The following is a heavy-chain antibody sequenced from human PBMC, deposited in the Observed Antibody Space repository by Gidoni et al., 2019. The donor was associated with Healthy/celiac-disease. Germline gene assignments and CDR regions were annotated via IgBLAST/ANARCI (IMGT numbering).Heavy chain of an antibody. Sequence: QVQLVQSGAEVKNPGSSVKVPCKASGGTFSSYAISWVRQAPGQGLEWMGGIITIFGTANYAQKFQGRVTITADEYTSTAYMELSRLRSEDTAVYYCARVGDTAMHTADWFDPWGQGTLVTVSS. CDR2: IITIFGTA. J-gene: IGHJ5*02. CDR1: GGTFSSYA. V-gene: IGHV1-69*01. CDR3: ARVGDTAMHTADWFDP. D-gene: IGHD5-18*01.